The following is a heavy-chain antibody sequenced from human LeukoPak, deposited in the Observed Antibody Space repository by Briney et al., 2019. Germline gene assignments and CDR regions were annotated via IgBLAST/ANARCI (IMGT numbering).Heavy chain of an antibody. Sequence: ASVQVSCKASGYTFTNFGINWVRQAPGQGLEWMGWISACNGNSNYAQKLQGRVTMTTDTSTSTAYMELRGLTSDDTAVYYCAREGSFDYWGQGTLVTVSS. CDR2: ISACNGNS. J-gene: IGHJ4*02. CDR3: AREGSFDY. D-gene: IGHD3-10*01. CDR1: GYTFTNFG. V-gene: IGHV1-18*01.